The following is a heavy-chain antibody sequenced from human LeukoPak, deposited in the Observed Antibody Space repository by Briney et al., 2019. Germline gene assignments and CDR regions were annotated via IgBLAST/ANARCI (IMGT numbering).Heavy chain of an antibody. CDR2: IYTSGST. CDR3: ATRGAAGYYNY. V-gene: IGHV4-61*02. Sequence: SETLSLTCTVSGGSISSGSYYWSWIRQPAGKGLEWIGRIYTSGSTNYNPSLKSRVTISVDTSKNQFSLKLSSVTAADTAVYYCATRGAAGYYNYWGQGTLVTVSS. D-gene: IGHD3-9*01. CDR1: GGSISSGSYY. J-gene: IGHJ4*02.